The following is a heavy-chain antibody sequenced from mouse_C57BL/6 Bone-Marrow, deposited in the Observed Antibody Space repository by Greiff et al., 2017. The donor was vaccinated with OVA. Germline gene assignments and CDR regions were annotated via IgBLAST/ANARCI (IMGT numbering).Heavy chain of an antibody. J-gene: IGHJ1*03. CDR3: ARDISLLLRQRIWYFDV. CDR2: IRNIANGYTT. CDR1: GFTFTDYY. Sequence: EVKLMESGGGLVQPGGSLSLSCAASGFTFTDYYMSWVRQPPGKALEWLGFIRNIANGYTTEYSASVKGRFTISRDNSQSILYPQMNALRAEDSVTYYCARDISLLLRQRIWYFDVWGTGTTVTVSA. V-gene: IGHV7-3*01. D-gene: IGHD1-1*01.